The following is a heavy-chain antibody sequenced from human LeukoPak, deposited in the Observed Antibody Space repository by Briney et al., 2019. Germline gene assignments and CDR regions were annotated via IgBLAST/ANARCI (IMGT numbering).Heavy chain of an antibody. CDR1: GFTFSNAW. V-gene: IGHV3-15*01. CDR2: IKSKTDGGTT. D-gene: IGHD3-22*01. Sequence: PGGSLRLSCAASGFTFSNAWMSWVRQAPGKGLEWVGRIKSKTDGGTTDYAAPVKGRFTISRDDSKNTLYLQMNSLKTEDTAVYYCTTASVGDSSGYYSYYYYYMDVWGKGTTVTVSS. J-gene: IGHJ6*03. CDR3: TTASVGDSSGYYSYYYYYMDV.